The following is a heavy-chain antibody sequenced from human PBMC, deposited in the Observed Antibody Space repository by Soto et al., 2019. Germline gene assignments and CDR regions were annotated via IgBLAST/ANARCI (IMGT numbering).Heavy chain of an antibody. J-gene: IGHJ5*02. CDR2: ISYDGSNK. CDR1: GFTLSSYA. CDR3: ARDKAHYDSSGWGRFDP. D-gene: IGHD3-22*01. Sequence: GGSLRLSCAASGFTLSSYAMHWVRQVPGKGLGWVAVISYDGSNKYYADSVKGRFTISRDNSKNTLYLQMNSLRAEDTAVYYCARDKAHYDSSGWGRFDPWGQGTLVTVSS. V-gene: IGHV3-30-3*01.